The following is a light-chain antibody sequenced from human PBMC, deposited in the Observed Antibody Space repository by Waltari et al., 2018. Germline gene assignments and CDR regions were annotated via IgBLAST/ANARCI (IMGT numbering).Light chain of an antibody. V-gene: IGLV2-14*01. CDR3: TSYTSTSTLGV. J-gene: IGLJ3*02. Sequence: QSALTQPASVSGSPGQSITISCTGTSSDVGGYKYVSWYQQHPGKAPKVMIYEVSNRPAGVSKRFSGSKSGNTASLTISGLQAEDEDDYYSTSYTSTSTLGVFGGGTKLTVL. CDR1: SSDVGGYKY. CDR2: EVS.